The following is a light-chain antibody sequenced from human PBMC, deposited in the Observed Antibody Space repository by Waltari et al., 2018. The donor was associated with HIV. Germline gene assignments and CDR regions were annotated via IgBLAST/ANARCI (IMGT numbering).Light chain of an antibody. CDR1: ASITGLYS. J-gene: IGLJ2*01. CDR3: AVWDDSLGGAV. CDR2: MIV. V-gene: IGLV1-47*01. Sequence: QPLVPHPPSASGPPGQRVTTPCFESASITGLYSVNWYQHFPGTAPKLLIYMIVQRPSGVPGRFSGSQSGTSASLAISGLQYDDEADYYCAVWDDSLGGAVFGGGTKLTVL.